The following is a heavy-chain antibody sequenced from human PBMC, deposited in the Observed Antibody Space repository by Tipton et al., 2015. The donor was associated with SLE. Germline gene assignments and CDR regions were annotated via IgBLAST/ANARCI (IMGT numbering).Heavy chain of an antibody. CDR1: GFTFSSYA. CDR2: INHSGST. V-gene: IGHV4-34*01. D-gene: IGHD2-2*01. Sequence: LRLSCAASGFTFSSYAMSWVRQPPGKGLEWIGEINHSGSTNYNPSLKSRVTISVDTSKNQFSLKLSSVTAADTAVYYCARGIWIVVVPAAQDYYYMDVWGKGTTVTVSS. CDR3: ARGIWIVVVPAAQDYYYMDV. J-gene: IGHJ6*03.